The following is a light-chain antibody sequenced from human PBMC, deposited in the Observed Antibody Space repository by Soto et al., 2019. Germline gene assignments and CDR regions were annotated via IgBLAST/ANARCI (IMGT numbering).Light chain of an antibody. Sequence: QTVVTQEPSLTVSPGGTVTLTCASSTGPVTSDYYPNWFQQKPGQAPRALIYSTTKTHSWTPARFSGSLLGGKAALTLSGVQPEDEADYYCLLYYCAAVVFGGGTKVTVL. CDR3: LLYYCAAVV. V-gene: IGLV7-43*01. CDR2: STT. J-gene: IGLJ3*02. CDR1: TGPVTSDYY.